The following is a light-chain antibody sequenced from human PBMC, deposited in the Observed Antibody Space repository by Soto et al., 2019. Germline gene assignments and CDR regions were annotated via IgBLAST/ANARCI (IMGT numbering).Light chain of an antibody. CDR1: QSVGIH. Sequence: EIVLTQSPATLSLSPGDRATLSCRASQSVGIHLAWYQQKPGQAPRLPIYEASNRATGIPARFSGSGSGTDFTLTISSLEPEDFAVYYCQQRYHWPPLTFGGGTKVEIK. J-gene: IGKJ4*01. CDR3: QQRYHWPPLT. CDR2: EAS. V-gene: IGKV3-11*01.